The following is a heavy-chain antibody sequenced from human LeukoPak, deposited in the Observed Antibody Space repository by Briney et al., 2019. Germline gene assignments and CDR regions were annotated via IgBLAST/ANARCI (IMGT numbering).Heavy chain of an antibody. Sequence: ASVKVSCKASGGTFSSYAISWVRQAPGQGLEWMGGIIPIFGTANYAQKFQGRVTITADESTSTAYMELSSLRSEDTAVYYCARATGTTDAFDIWGQGTMVTVSS. J-gene: IGHJ3*02. CDR1: GGTFSSYA. D-gene: IGHD1-7*01. CDR2: IIPIFGTA. CDR3: ARATGTTDAFDI. V-gene: IGHV1-69*13.